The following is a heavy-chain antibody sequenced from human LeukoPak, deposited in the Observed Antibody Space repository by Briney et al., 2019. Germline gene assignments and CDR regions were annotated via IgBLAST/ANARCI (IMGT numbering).Heavy chain of an antibody. J-gene: IGHJ4*02. CDR3: AKDSNCGGDCYFYYFDY. Sequence: GGSLRLSCAASGFTFSSYAMSWVRQAPGKGLEWVSGIRGSGDSTYYADSVKGRFTISRDNSKNTLFLQLNGLRAEDTAVYYCAKDSNCGGDCYFYYFDYWGQGMLVTVSS. V-gene: IGHV3-23*01. CDR1: GFTFSSYA. CDR2: IRGSGDST. D-gene: IGHD2-21*01.